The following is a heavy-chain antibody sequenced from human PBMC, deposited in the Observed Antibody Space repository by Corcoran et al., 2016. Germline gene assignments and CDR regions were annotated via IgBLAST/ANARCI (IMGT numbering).Heavy chain of an antibody. V-gene: IGHV3-73*02. CDR3: TTRIGVAGLTSDY. CDR2: IRSKANNYAT. D-gene: IGHD6-19*01. J-gene: IGHJ4*02. CDR1: GFTFRDSA. Sequence: EVQLVESGGGLVQPGGSLKVSCAASGFTFRDSAMHWVRQASGKGLEWVGRIRSKANNYATAYAASVKGRFNVSRDDSKNMAYLQMNSLKTEEKAVYYCTTRIGVAGLTSDYWGQGTLITVSS.